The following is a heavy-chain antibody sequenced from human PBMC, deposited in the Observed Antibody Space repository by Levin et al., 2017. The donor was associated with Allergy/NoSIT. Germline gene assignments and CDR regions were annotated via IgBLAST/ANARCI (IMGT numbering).Heavy chain of an antibody. D-gene: IGHD3-3*01. CDR1: GFTFSSYE. CDR2: ISSTGSTI. Sequence: GGSLRLSCAASGFTFSSYEMNWVRRAPGKGLEWVSYISSTGSTIYSADSVMGRFTISRDNAKNSLYLHMNSLRADDTAVYYCARQLGNIWSGYNYFDYWGQGTLVTVSS. V-gene: IGHV3-48*03. J-gene: IGHJ4*02. CDR3: ARQLGNIWSGYNYFDY.